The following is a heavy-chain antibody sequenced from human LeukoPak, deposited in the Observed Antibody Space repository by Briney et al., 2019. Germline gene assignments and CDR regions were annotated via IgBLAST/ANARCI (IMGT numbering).Heavy chain of an antibody. CDR2: IKDDGSEK. J-gene: IGHJ4*02. CDR3: AREVLRYFDWPYMLTSEDYFDY. CDR1: GFTFSSYW. D-gene: IGHD3-9*01. Sequence: GGSLRLSCAASGFTFSSYWMSWVRQAPGKGLEWVANIKDDGSEKRDVDSVKGRFTISRDNAKTSLYLQMNSLRAEDTAVYYCAREVLRYFDWPYMLTSEDYFDYWGQGTLVTVSS. V-gene: IGHV3-7*01.